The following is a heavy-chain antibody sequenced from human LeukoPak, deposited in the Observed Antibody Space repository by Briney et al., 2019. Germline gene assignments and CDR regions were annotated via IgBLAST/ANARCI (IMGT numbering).Heavy chain of an antibody. V-gene: IGHV1-69*04. D-gene: IGHD1-26*01. CDR3: ARKVGATSFDI. J-gene: IGHJ3*02. CDR1: GGTSSSYA. Sequence: SVKVSCKASGGTSSSYAISWVRQAPGQGLEWMGRIIPILGIANYAQKFQGRVTITADKSTSTAYMELSSLRSEDTAVYYCARKVGATSFDIWGQGTMVTVSS. CDR2: IIPILGIA.